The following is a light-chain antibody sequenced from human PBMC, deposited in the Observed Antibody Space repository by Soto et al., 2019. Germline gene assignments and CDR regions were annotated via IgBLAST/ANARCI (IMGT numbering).Light chain of an antibody. CDR1: QSVSSN. V-gene: IGKV3-15*01. J-gene: IGKJ1*01. CDR3: QQYNNWPQT. CDR2: GAS. Sequence: EIVMTQSPATLSVPPGERATLSCRASQSVSSNYLAWYQRKPGQAPRLLIYGASTRATGIPARFSGSGSGTEFTLTISSLQSEDFAVYYCQQYNNWPQTFGQGTKVDIK.